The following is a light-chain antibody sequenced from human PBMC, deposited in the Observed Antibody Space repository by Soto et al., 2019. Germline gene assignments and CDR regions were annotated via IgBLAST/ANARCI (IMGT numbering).Light chain of an antibody. V-gene: IGKV2-28*01. Sequence: DVVMTQSPLSLHVPPGEPASISCRSSQHLLHSNGFNYLDWYLQRPGQSPQLLIFLGSTRASGVPDRFSGSGSGTAFILKISRVEAEDVGVYYCMQALQRLSTFGKVTKLEIK. CDR3: MQALQRLST. CDR2: LGS. CDR1: QHLLHSNGFNY. J-gene: IGKJ2*02.